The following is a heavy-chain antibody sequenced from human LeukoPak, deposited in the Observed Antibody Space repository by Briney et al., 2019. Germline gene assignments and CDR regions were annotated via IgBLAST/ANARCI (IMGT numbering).Heavy chain of an antibody. CDR2: ITTSSGYI. J-gene: IGHJ4*02. CDR1: GFTFSNYH. CDR3: ARCKNDYGDYVFDY. V-gene: IGHV3-21*01. D-gene: IGHD4-17*01. Sequence: GGSLRLSCVASGFTFSNYHMNWVRQAPGKGLEWVSSITTSSGYIYYSDSVRGRFTISRDNAKNSLYLQMNSLRAEDTAVYYCARCKNDYGDYVFDYWGQGTLVTVSS.